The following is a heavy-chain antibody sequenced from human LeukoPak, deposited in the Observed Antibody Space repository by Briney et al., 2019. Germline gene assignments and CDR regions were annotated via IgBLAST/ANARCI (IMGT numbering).Heavy chain of an antibody. CDR2: INPNSGGT. D-gene: IGHD4-17*01. J-gene: IGHJ6*02. CDR3: AREKYGDYVGYYGMDV. V-gene: IGHV1-2*02. CDR1: GYTFTGYY. Sequence: ASVKVSCKASGYTFTGYYMHWVRQAPGQGPEWMGWINPNSGGTNYAQKFQGRVTMTRDTSISTAYMELSRLRSDDTAVYYCAREKYGDYVGYYGMDVWGQGTTVTVSS.